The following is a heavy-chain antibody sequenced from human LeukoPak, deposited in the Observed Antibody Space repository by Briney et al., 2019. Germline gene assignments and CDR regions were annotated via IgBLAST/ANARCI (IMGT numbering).Heavy chain of an antibody. J-gene: IGHJ3*02. CDR3: ARRAVDTAMVKDAFDI. V-gene: IGHV1-46*01. CDR1: GYTFTSYY. Sequence: ASVKVSCKASGYTFTSYYMHWVRQAPGQGLEWMGVINPSGGSTSYAQKFQGRVTMTRDTSTSTVYMELSSLRSEDTAVYYCARRAVDTAMVKDAFDIWGQGTMVTVSS. CDR2: INPSGGST. D-gene: IGHD5-18*01.